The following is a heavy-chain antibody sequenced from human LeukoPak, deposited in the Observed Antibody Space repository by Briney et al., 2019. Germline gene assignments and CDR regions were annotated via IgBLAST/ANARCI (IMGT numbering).Heavy chain of an antibody. Sequence: ASVNVSCKASGYTFTSYYMHWVRQAPGQGLEWMGIINPSGGSTSYAQKFQGRVTMTRDTSTSTVYMELSSLRSEDTAVYYCARRVVYGYLGYYYYGMDVWGQGTTVTVSS. V-gene: IGHV1-46*01. CDR2: INPSGGST. D-gene: IGHD5-18*01. CDR1: GYTFTSYY. J-gene: IGHJ6*02. CDR3: ARRVVYGYLGYYYYGMDV.